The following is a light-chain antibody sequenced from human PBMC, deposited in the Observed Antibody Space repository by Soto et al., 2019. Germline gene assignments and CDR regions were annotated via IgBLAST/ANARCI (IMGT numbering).Light chain of an antibody. CDR3: GTWDSSLTAVV. Sequence: QSVLTQPPSVSAAPGQKVTISCSGSSSNIENNFVSWYQQFPGTAPKLLIFDTNKRPSGIPDRFSGSQSGTSATLDITGLQTGDEADYYCGTWDSSLTAVVFGAGTQLTVL. J-gene: IGLJ3*02. V-gene: IGLV1-51*01. CDR2: DTN. CDR1: SSNIENNF.